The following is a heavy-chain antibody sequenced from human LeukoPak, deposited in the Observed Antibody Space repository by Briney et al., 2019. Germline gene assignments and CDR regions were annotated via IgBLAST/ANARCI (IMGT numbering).Heavy chain of an antibody. CDR2: IWYDGNNK. V-gene: IGHV3-33*01. Sequence: GGSLRLSCAASGFTFSSYGMHWVRQAPGKGLEWVAVIWYDGNNKYYADSVKGRFAVSRDNSKNTLYQQMNSLRAEDTAVYYCAREKADGFDIWGQGTMVTVSS. J-gene: IGHJ3*02. CDR1: GFTFSSYG. CDR3: AREKADGFDI.